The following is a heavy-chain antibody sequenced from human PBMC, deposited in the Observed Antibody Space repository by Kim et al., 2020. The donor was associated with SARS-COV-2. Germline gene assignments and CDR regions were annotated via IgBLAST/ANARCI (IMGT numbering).Heavy chain of an antibody. V-gene: IGHV3-9*01. CDR2: ISWNSGSI. CDR3: AKDTGHYDSSGYEI. D-gene: IGHD3-22*01. J-gene: IGHJ4*02. Sequence: GGSLRLSCAASGFTFDDYAMHWVRQAPGKGLEWVSGISWNSGSIGYADSVKGRFTISRDNAKNSLYLQMNSLRAEDTALYYCAKDTGHYDSSGYEIWGQGTLVTVSS. CDR1: GFTFDDYA.